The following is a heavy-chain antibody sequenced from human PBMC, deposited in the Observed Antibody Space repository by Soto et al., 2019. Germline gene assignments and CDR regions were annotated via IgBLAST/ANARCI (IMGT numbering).Heavy chain of an antibody. V-gene: IGHV1-69*13. CDR1: GGTFSSYA. CDR2: IIPIFGTA. Sequence: SVKVSCKASGGTFSSYAISWVRQAPGQGLEWMGGIIPIFGTANYAQKFQGRITITADESTSTAYMELSSLRSEDTAVYYCARPRLGIAALYGMDVWRQGTTVTVSS. CDR3: ARPRLGIAALYGMDV. D-gene: IGHD6-13*01. J-gene: IGHJ6*02.